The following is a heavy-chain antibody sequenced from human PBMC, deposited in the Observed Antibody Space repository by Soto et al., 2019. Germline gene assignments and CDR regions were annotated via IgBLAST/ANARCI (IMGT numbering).Heavy chain of an antibody. CDR2: SKSKTDGGTT. Sequence: GGSLRLSCAASGFTFSNAWMNWVRQVPGKGLEWVGRSKSKTDGGTTDYAAPVSGRFTISRDDSKNTLYLQMNSLRAEDTAVYYCAKRGYYGSGSYYKDIYYYYYMDVWGKGTTVTVSS. CDR1: GFTFSNAW. CDR3: AKRGYYGSGSYYKDIYYYYYMDV. V-gene: IGHV3-15*07. D-gene: IGHD3-10*01. J-gene: IGHJ6*03.